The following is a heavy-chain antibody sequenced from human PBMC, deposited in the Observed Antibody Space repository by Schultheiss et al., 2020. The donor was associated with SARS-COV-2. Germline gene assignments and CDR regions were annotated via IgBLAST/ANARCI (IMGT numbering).Heavy chain of an antibody. J-gene: IGHJ4*02. D-gene: IGHD4-23*01. CDR3: ARDVWTSDYCGKIRETYFDY. V-gene: IGHV3-64*01. CDR1: GFTFSSYA. CDR2: ISSNGGST. Sequence: GGSLRLSCAASGFTFSSYAMHWVRQAPGKGLEYVSAISSNGGSTYYANSVKGRFTISRDNSKNTLYLQMGSLRAEDMAVYYCARDVWTSDYCGKIRETYFDYWGQGTLVTVSS.